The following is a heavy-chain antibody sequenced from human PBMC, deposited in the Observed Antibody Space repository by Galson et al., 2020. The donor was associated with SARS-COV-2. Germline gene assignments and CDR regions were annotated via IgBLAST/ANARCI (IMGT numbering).Heavy chain of an antibody. D-gene: IGHD3-10*01. Sequence: GESLKISCAASGFSFSDHFMDWVRQAPGKGLEWVGRSKNKDRSYMTEYAAPVHGRFTIFRDDSKNSVFLQMNSLKTEDTAMYYCVRAKFLGGIWVPFDLWDQGTMVTVSS. J-gene: IGHJ3*01. V-gene: IGHV3-72*01. CDR2: SKNKDRSYMT. CDR3: VRAKFLGGIWVPFDL. CDR1: GFSFSDHF.